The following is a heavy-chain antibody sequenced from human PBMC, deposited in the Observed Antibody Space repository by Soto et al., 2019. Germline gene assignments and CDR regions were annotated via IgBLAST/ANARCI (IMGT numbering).Heavy chain of an antibody. CDR3: ARMATFGSLNWFDP. CDR1: GSSFTNND. CDR2: MNPGSGDT. D-gene: IGHD3-16*01. Sequence: ASVKVSFTASGSSFTNNDVSWVRQAVGQGLEWMGWMNPGSGDTGYAQKFRGRVTMTRDISIATAYLELSSLRSDDTAIYYCARMATFGSLNWFDPWGQGTLVTVS. J-gene: IGHJ5*02. V-gene: IGHV1-8*01.